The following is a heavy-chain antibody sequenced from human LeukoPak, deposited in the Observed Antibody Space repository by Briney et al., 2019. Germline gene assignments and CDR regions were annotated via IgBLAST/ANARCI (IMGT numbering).Heavy chain of an antibody. D-gene: IGHD5-24*01. J-gene: IGHJ4*02. Sequence: SEPLSLTCTVSGGPISSYYRRWIPQPAGKGLDWIGRIYTSGSTNYNPSLKSRVTMSVDTSKNQFSLKLISVTAADMAVYYCARAGGYNRVYFDYWGQGTLVTVSS. CDR3: ARAGGYNRVYFDY. CDR1: GGPISSYY. CDR2: IYTSGST. V-gene: IGHV4-4*07.